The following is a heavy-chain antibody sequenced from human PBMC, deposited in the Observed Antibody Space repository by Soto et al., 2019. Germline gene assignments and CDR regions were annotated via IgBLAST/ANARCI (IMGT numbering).Heavy chain of an antibody. CDR1: GFTFSSYA. D-gene: IGHD2-2*01. J-gene: IGHJ4*02. V-gene: IGHV3-30*04. Sequence: GGSLRLSCAASGFTFSSYAMHWVRQAPGKGLEWVAVISYDGSNKYYADSVKGRFTISRDNSKNTLYLQMNSLRAEDTAEYYCARDQRHCSSTSCYLDYWGQGTLVTVSS. CDR2: ISYDGSNK. CDR3: ARDQRHCSSTSCYLDY.